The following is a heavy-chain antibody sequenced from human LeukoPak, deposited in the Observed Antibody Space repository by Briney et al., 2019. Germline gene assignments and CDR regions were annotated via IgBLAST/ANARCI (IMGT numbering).Heavy chain of an antibody. Sequence: ASVKVSCKASGYTFTGYYMHWVRQAPGQGLEGMGWINPNSGGTNYAQKFQGRVTMTRDTSISTAYMELSRLRSDDTAVYYCARDSRGPITIFGVVSFSFDYWGQGTLVTVSS. CDR3: ARDSRGPITIFGVVSFSFDY. V-gene: IGHV1-2*02. D-gene: IGHD3-3*01. J-gene: IGHJ4*02. CDR2: INPNSGGT. CDR1: GYTFTGYY.